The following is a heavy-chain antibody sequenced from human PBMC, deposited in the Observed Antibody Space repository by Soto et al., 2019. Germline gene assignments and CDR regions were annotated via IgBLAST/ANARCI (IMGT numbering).Heavy chain of an antibody. J-gene: IGHJ6*02. Sequence: ASVKVSCKASGYTFTSYYMHWLRQSPGQGLEWMGIINPSGGSISYAQKFQGRVTMTRDTSTSTVYMELSSLRSEDTAVYYCARGREQWLVDYYYYGMDVWGQGTTVTVSS. V-gene: IGHV1-46*01. D-gene: IGHD6-19*01. CDR3: ARGREQWLVDYYYYGMDV. CDR1: GYTFTSYY. CDR2: INPSGGSI.